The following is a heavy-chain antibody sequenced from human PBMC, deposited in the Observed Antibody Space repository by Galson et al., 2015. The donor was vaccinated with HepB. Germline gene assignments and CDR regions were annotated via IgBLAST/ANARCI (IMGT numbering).Heavy chain of an antibody. CDR2: INAGNGNT. D-gene: IGHD2-2*01. Sequence: SVKVSCKASGYTFTSYAMHWVRQAPGQRLEWMGWINAGNGNTKYSQKFQGRVTITGDTSASTAYMELSSLRSEDTAVYYCARVVVPAASTYYYYYYGMDVWGQGTTVTVSS. CDR3: ARVVVPAASTYYYYYYGMDV. CDR1: GYTFTSYA. J-gene: IGHJ6*02. V-gene: IGHV1-3*01.